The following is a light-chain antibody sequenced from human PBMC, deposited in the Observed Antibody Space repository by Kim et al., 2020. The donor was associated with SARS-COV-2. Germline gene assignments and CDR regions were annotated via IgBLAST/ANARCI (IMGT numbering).Light chain of an antibody. Sequence: LAPGERATLSCRDSQSVSSSYLAWYQHKPGQAPRLLIYGASSRATGIPDRFSGSGSGTDFTLTISRLEPEDFAVYYCQQYGSSPGTFGQGTKLEI. J-gene: IGKJ1*01. CDR3: QQYGSSPGT. CDR1: QSVSSSY. V-gene: IGKV3-20*01. CDR2: GAS.